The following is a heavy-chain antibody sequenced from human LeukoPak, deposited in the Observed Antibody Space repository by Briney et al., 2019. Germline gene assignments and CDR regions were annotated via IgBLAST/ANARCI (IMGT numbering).Heavy chain of an antibody. J-gene: IGHJ6*03. CDR2: IYYSGNT. Sequence: SETLSLTCTVSGDSISSYYWSWIRQPPGKGLEWIGYIYYSGNTNYNPSLKSRVTISVDTSKNQFSLKVSSVTAADTAVYYCARGRYYYYMDVWGKGTTVTVSS. CDR3: ARGRYYYYMDV. V-gene: IGHV4-59*01. CDR1: GDSISSYY.